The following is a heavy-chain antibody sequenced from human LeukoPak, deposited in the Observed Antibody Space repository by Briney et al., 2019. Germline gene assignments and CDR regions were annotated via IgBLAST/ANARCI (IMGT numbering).Heavy chain of an antibody. J-gene: IGHJ6*02. CDR2: IIPILGIA. CDR1: GGTFSSYA. CDR3: AAFIVFPYYYYGMDV. D-gene: IGHD2-21*01. V-gene: IGHV1-69*04. Sequence: GASVEVSCKASGGTFSSYAISWVRQAPGQGLVWMGRIIPILGIANYAQKFQGRVTITADKSTSTAYMELSSLRSEDTAVYYCAAFIVFPYYYYGMDVWGQGTTVTVSS.